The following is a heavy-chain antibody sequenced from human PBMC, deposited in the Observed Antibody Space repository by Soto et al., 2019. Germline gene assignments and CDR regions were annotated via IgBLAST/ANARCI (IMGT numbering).Heavy chain of an antibody. CDR3: AREFAF. J-gene: IGHJ4*02. Sequence: SETLSLTCTVSGGSISSYYWSWIRQPPGKGLEWIGYMYNTGSTVYNPSFKSRVTISVDTSKNQFSLKLSSVTAADTAVYYCAREFAFWGQGILVTVSS. V-gene: IGHV4-59*01. CDR2: MYNTGST. CDR1: GGSISSYY.